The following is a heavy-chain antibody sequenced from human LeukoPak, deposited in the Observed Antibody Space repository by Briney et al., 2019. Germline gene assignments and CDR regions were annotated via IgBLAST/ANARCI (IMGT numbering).Heavy chain of an antibody. CDR3: AGERDTAMFDY. CDR2: IYYSGST. V-gene: IGHV4-59*01. J-gene: IGHJ4*02. CDR1: GGSISSYY. D-gene: IGHD5-18*01. Sequence: SETLSLTCTVSGGSISSYYWSWIRQPPGKGLEWIGYIYYSGSTNYNPSLKSRVTISVDTSKNQFSLKLSSVTAADTAVYYCAGERDTAMFDYWGQGTLVTVSS.